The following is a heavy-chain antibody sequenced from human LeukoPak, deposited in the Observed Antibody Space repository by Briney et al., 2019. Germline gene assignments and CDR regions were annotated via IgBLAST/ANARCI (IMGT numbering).Heavy chain of an antibody. D-gene: IGHD6-13*01. CDR2: IYTSGST. CDR3: ARRGSSWYFDY. V-gene: IGHV4-4*07. Sequence: SETLSLTCSVSGGSISSYYWSWIRQPAGKGLEWIGRIYTSGSTNYNPSLKTRVTMSIDMSKNQFSLKLSSVTAADTAVYYCARRGSSWYFDYWGQGTLVTVSS. J-gene: IGHJ4*02. CDR1: GGSISSYY.